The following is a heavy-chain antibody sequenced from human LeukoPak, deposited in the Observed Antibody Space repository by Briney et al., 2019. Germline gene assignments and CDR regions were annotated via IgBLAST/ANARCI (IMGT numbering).Heavy chain of an antibody. CDR3: AKDGEVSWFGPESY. D-gene: IGHD3-10*01. CDR1: GFTFSSYG. CDR2: ISLDGSNK. J-gene: IGHJ4*02. V-gene: IGHV3-30*18. Sequence: PGGSPRLSCAASGFTFSSYGMRWVRQAPGKWLEWVALISLDGSNKDYAESVKGRFTISRDISKNTLYLQMNSLRAEDTAVYYCAKDGEVSWFGPESYWGQGTLVAVSS.